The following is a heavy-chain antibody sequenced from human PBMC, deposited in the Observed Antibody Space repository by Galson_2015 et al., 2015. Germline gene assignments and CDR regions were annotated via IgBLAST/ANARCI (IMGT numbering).Heavy chain of an antibody. CDR3: ARDRPCTNGVCYKRGYYYYGMDV. D-gene: IGHD2-8*01. CDR1: GFTFSSYS. V-gene: IGHV3-21*01. J-gene: IGHJ6*02. CDR2: ISSSSSYI. Sequence: SLRLSCAASGFTFSSYSMNWVRQAPGKGLEWVSSISSSSSYIYYADSVKGRFTISRDNAKNSLYLQMNSLRAEDTAVYYCARDRPCTNGVCYKRGYYYYGMDVWGQGTTVTVSS.